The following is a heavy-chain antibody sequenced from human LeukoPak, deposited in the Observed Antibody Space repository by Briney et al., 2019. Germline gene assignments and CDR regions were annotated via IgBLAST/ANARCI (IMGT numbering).Heavy chain of an antibody. CDR1: GYTFTSYS. CDR2: INPIGGST. V-gene: IGHV1-46*01. CDR3: ATNYYGSGTYYSPLLFSFDY. Sequence: ASVKVSCKASGYTFTSYSIHWVRQAPGQGLEWMGIINPIGGSTSYAQIFLGRVTMTRDTSTSTVYMELSSLRSEDTAVYYCATNYYGSGTYYSPLLFSFDYWGQGTLVTVSS. D-gene: IGHD3-10*01. J-gene: IGHJ4*02.